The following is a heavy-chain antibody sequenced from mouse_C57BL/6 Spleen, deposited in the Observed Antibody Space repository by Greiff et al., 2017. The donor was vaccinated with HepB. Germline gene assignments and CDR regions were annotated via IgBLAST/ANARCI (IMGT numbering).Heavy chain of an antibody. CDR1: GFTFSSYT. V-gene: IGHV5-9*01. J-gene: IGHJ1*03. D-gene: IGHD1-1*01. Sequence: EVMLVESGGGLVKPGGSLKLSCAASGFTFSSYTMSWVRQTPEKRLEWVATISGGGGNTYYPDSVKGRFTISRDNAKNTLYLQMSSLRSEDTALYYCARHPHYYGSSYAYFDVWGTGTTVTVSS. CDR2: ISGGGGNT. CDR3: ARHPHYYGSSYAYFDV.